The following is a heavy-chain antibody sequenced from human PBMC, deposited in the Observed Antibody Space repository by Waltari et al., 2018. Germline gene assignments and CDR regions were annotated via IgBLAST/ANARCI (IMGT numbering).Heavy chain of an antibody. Sequence: QVQLVESGGGVVQPGRSLRISWSASEFTFSSHTMHWVRQAPGKGLEWVAVISYNERNIYYVDSVKGRFTISRDNSKKMLYLQMYNLRAEDTAVYYCARDYCDRTNCHGMDVWGQGTTVTVSS. D-gene: IGHD3-22*01. V-gene: IGHV3-30*04. CDR1: EFTFSSHT. CDR3: ARDYCDRTNCHGMDV. J-gene: IGHJ6*02. CDR2: ISYNERNI.